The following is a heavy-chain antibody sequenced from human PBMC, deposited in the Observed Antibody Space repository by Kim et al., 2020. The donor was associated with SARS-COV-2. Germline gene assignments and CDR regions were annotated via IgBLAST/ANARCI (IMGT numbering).Heavy chain of an antibody. Sequence: PSLKSRVTISVDTSKNQFSLKLSSVTAADTAVYYCARVTWSYYYYYGMDVWGQGTTVTVSS. V-gene: IGHV4-59*01. J-gene: IGHJ6*02. D-gene: IGHD2-8*02. CDR3: ARVTWSYYYYYGMDV.